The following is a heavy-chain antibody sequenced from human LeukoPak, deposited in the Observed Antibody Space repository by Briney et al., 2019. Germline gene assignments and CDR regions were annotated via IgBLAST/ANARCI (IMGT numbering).Heavy chain of an antibody. CDR3: ASRIYSSGYYYGY. Sequence: PSETLSLTCAVYGGSFSGYYWSWIRQPPGKGLEWIGEINHSGSTNYNPSLKSRVTISVDTSKNQFSLKLSSVTAADTAVYYCASRIYSSGYYYGYWGQGTLVTASS. CDR1: GGSFSGYY. CDR2: INHSGST. D-gene: IGHD3-22*01. J-gene: IGHJ4*02. V-gene: IGHV4-34*01.